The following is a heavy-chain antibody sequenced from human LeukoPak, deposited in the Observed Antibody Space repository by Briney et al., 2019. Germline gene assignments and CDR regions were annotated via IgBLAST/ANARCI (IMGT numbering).Heavy chain of an antibody. D-gene: IGHD3-10*01. V-gene: IGHV3-53*01. J-gene: IGHJ4*02. CDR3: AKAFYGSGSPPFDY. Sequence: GGSLRLSCAASGFTVSSHYISWVRQAPGKGLEWVSCIYSGGSTYYADSVKGRFTISRDNSKNTLYLQMNSLRAEDTAVYYCAKAFYGSGSPPFDYWGQGTLVTVSS. CDR1: GFTVSSHY. CDR2: IYSGGST.